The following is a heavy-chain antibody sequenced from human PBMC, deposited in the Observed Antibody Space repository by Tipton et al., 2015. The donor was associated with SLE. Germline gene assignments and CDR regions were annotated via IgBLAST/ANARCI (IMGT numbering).Heavy chain of an antibody. J-gene: IGHJ2*01. Sequence: TLSLTCTVSGGSISSHYWSWIRQPPGKGLEWIGYIYYSGSTNYNPSLKSRVTISVDTSKNQFSLKLSSVTAADTAVYYCARGSDGEYVRYFDVWGRGNLVTVSS. CDR3: ARGSDGEYVRYFDV. CDR1: GGSISSHY. D-gene: IGHD4-17*01. CDR2: IYYSGST. V-gene: IGHV4-59*08.